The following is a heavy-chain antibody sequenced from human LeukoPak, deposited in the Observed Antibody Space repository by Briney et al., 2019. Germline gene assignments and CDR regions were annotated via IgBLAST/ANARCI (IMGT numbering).Heavy chain of an antibody. V-gene: IGHV3-53*01. J-gene: IGHJ4*02. CDR2: IYNGGST. CDR3: ARVGDYYDSEGLDY. CDR1: GFTVSSNY. Sequence: GGSLRLSCAASGFTVSSNYMSWVRQAPGKGLEWVSVIYNGGSTYYADSVKGRFTISRDNSKNTLYLQMNSLRAEDTAVYYCARVGDYYDSEGLDYWAREPWSPSPQ. D-gene: IGHD3-22*01.